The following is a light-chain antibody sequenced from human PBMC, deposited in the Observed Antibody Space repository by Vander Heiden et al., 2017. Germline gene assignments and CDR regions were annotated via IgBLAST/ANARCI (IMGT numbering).Light chain of an antibody. CDR1: RRDVGGHHS. Sequence: QSALTQPASVSGSPGQSITISCTGTRRDVGGHHSVSWYQQLPGKAPKVMIYDGSNRPSGVSHRFSGSKSGNTASLTISGLQAEDDADYHGSSYTSSKTVVFGGGTKVTVL. J-gene: IGLJ2*01. CDR3: SSYTSSKTVV. CDR2: DGS. V-gene: IGLV2-14*01.